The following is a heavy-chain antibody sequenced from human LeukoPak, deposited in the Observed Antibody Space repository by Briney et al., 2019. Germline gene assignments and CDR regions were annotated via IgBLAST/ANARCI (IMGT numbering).Heavy chain of an antibody. D-gene: IGHD2-2*01. CDR2: IYYGGST. CDR3: ARDIVVVPAADYWYFDL. V-gene: IGHV4-59*12. CDR1: GASISSYY. Sequence: PSETLSLTCTVSGASISSYYWSWIRQPPGKGLEWIGYIYYGGSTNYNPSLKSRVTISVDRSKNQFSLKLSSVTAADTAVYYCARDIVVVPAADYWYFDLWGRGTLVTVSS. J-gene: IGHJ2*01.